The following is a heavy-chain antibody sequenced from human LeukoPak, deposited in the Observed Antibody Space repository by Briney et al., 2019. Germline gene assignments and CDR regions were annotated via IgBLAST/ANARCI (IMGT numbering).Heavy chain of an antibody. CDR1: GFTFSSYE. CDR3: ARVAYVEMAIPQLAAFDI. Sequence: GGSLRLSCAASGFTFSSYEMNWVREAPGKGLEWVSYISSSGSTIYYADSVKGRFTISRDNANNSLYLQMNSLRAEDTAVYYCARVAYVEMAIPQLAAFDIWGQGTMVTVSS. D-gene: IGHD5-24*01. CDR2: ISSSGSTI. V-gene: IGHV3-48*03. J-gene: IGHJ3*02.